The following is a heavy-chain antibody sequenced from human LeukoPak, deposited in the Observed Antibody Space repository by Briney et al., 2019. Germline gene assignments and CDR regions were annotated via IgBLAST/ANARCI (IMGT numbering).Heavy chain of an antibody. J-gene: IGHJ6*04. V-gene: IGHV4-34*01. D-gene: IGHD6-19*01. Sequence: PSETLSLTCAVYGGSFSGYYWSWIRQPPGKGLEWIGEINRSGSTNYNPSLKSRVTISVDTSKNQFSLKLSSVTAADTAVYYCARGRRYSSGLAKYYYGMDVWGKGTTVTVSS. CDR2: INRSGST. CDR1: GGSFSGYY. CDR3: ARGRRYSSGLAKYYYGMDV.